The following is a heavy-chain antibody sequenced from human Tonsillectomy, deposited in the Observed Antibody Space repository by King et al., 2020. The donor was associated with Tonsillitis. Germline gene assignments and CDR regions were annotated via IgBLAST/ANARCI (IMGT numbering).Heavy chain of an antibody. J-gene: IGHJ4*02. CDR3: ARVHY. CDR2: FSSSSRTI. V-gene: IGHV3-48*01. Sequence: VQLVESGGDLVQPGGSLRLSCAASVFTFSSYSMNWVRPAPVKGLEWGSYFSSSSRTIYYADSVKSRFTLSRENAKNSLYLQKNSLRAEDTAVYYCARVHYWGQGTLVTVSS. CDR1: VFTFSSYS.